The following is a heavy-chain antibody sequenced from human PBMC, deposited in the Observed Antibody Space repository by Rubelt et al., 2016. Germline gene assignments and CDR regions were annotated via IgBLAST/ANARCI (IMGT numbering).Heavy chain of an antibody. CDR3: ASEGDSGSYYPR. V-gene: IGHV3-21*01. D-gene: IGHD1-26*01. J-gene: IGHJ4*02. Sequence: VELVESGGGLVQPGGSLRLSCAASGFTFNSCSMSWVRQAPGKGLEWVSSISSSRSYIYYADSVKGRFTISRDNAKNSLYLQMNSLRAEDTAVYYCASEGDSGSYYPRWGQGTLVTVSS. CDR1: GFTFNSCS. CDR2: ISSSRSYI.